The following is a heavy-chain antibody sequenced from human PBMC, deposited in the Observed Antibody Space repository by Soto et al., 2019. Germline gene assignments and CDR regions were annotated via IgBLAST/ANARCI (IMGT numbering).Heavy chain of an antibody. D-gene: IGHD1-26*01. CDR1: GFTFSSYW. CDR3: ARVIIGATGYGMDV. CDR2: INSDGSSI. J-gene: IGHJ6*02. V-gene: IGHV3-74*01. Sequence: EVQLVESGGGLIQPGGSLRLSCAASGFTFSSYWMHWVRQAPGKGLVWVSSINSDGSSIVYADFVKGRFTISRDNAKNTLYLQMNSLRAEDTAVYYCARVIIGATGYGMDVWGQGTTVTVSS.